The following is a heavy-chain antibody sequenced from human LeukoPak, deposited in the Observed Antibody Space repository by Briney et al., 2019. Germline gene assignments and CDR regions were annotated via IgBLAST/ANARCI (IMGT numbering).Heavy chain of an antibody. J-gene: IGHJ4*02. CDR2: IIPIFGTA. CDR1: GGTFSSYA. Sequence: SVKVSCKASGGTFSSYAISWVRQAPGQGLEWMGGIIPIFGTANYAQKFQGRVTITADKSTSTAYMELSSLRSEDTAVYYCARVGRDGYNLMDYFDYWGQGTLVTVSS. V-gene: IGHV1-69*06. CDR3: ARVGRDGYNLMDYFDY. D-gene: IGHD5-24*01.